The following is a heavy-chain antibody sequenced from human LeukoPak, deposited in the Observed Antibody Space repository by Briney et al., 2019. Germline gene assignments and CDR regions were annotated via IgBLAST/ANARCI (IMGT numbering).Heavy chain of an antibody. CDR3: AKPYWNDAVTADY. V-gene: IGHV3-23*01. J-gene: IGHJ4*02. D-gene: IGHD1-1*01. CDR2: ISSSSSYI. Sequence: GGSLRLSCAASGFTFSSYAMSWVRQAPGKGLEWVSSISSSSSYIYYADSVKGRFTISRDNSKNTLYLQMNSLRAEDTAVYYCAKPYWNDAVTADYWGQGTLVTVSS. CDR1: GFTFSSYA.